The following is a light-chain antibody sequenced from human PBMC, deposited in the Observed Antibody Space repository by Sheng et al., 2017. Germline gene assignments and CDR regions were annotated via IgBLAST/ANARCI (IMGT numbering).Light chain of an antibody. CDR3: QQYDSEIT. Sequence: EIVLTQSPATLSLSPGERATLSCRASQSVRSYLAWYQHKPGQAPRLLIYDASKRATGIPGRFSGSGSGTEFTLTISSLQPDDFATYYCQQYDSEITFGQGTRLEIK. CDR1: QSVRSY. J-gene: IGKJ5*01. CDR2: DAS. V-gene: IGKV3-11*01.